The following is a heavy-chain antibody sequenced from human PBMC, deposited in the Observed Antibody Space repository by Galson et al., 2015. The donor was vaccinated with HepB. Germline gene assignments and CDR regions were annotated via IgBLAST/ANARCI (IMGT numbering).Heavy chain of an antibody. V-gene: IGHV3-74*01. D-gene: IGHD6-13*01. CDR1: GFTFNRYW. Sequence: SLRLSCAASGFTFNRYWMHWVRQAPGKGLVWVSRIKSDGSTTSYADSVKGRFTISRDNAKNTLYLQMDSLRAEDTAVYYCARFGAADATASDYWGRGTLVTVSS. J-gene: IGHJ4*02. CDR2: IKSDGSTT. CDR3: ARFGAADATASDY.